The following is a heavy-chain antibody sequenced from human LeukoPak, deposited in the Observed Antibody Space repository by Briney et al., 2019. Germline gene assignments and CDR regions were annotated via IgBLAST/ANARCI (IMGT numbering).Heavy chain of an antibody. CDR1: GFTFTSYT. D-gene: IGHD3-10*01. CDR2: ITGSSNYI. Sequence: NPGGSLRLSCAASGFTFTSYTMHWVRQAPGKGLEWVSSITGSSNYIYYADSLKGRFIISRDNAKTSLYLQMNSLRAEDTAVYYCATDKLGGSGSYDYWGQGTLVTVSS. V-gene: IGHV3-21*01. CDR3: ATDKLGGSGSYDY. J-gene: IGHJ4*02.